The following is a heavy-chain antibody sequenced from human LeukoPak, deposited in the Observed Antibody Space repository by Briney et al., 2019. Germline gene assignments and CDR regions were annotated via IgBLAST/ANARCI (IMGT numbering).Heavy chain of an antibody. D-gene: IGHD2-2*01. CDR3: ARDLEVPAAILAV. V-gene: IGHV1-2*02. CDR1: GYTFTDYY. CDR2: INPNSGGT. Sequence: GATVKISCKASGYTFTDYYMHWVRQAPGQGLEWMGWINPNSGGTNYAQKFQGRVTMTRGTSISTAYMELSRLRSDDTAVYYCARDLEVPAAILAVWGKGTTVTVSS. J-gene: IGHJ6*04.